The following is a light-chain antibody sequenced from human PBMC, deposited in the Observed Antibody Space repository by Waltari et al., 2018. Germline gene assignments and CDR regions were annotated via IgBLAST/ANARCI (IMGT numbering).Light chain of an antibody. V-gene: IGLV2-14*03. CDR2: DVA. Sequence: QSALTQPASMSGSPGQSITISCTGTSSDVDGFNFVSWYQQYPSKAPKLIIYDVANRPSGVSHRVSASRSGNPASLTSSGLQAEVEADYYCSSYTSVNTRFGGENKLTGL. CDR1: SSDVDGFNF. CDR3: SSYTSVNTR. J-gene: IGLJ2*01.